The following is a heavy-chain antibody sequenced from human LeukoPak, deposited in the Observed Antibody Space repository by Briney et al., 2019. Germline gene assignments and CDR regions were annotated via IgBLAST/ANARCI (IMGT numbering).Heavy chain of an antibody. Sequence: ASVKVSCTASGYTFTSYDINWVRQATGQGLEWMGWMNPNSGNTGYAQKFRGRVTMTRNTSISTAYMELSSLRSEDTAVYYCARGGLRQQLVLHYWGQGTLVTVSS. V-gene: IGHV1-8*01. CDR3: ARGGLRQQLVLHY. CDR2: MNPNSGNT. J-gene: IGHJ4*02. CDR1: GYTFTSYD. D-gene: IGHD6-13*01.